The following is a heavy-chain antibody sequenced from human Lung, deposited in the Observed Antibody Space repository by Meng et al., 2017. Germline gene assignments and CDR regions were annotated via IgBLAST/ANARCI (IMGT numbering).Heavy chain of an antibody. D-gene: IGHD4-11*01. CDR3: ARGPTTMAHDFDY. CDR1: VGSFSDYY. CDR2: INHSGST. J-gene: IGHJ4*02. Sequence: VQLQKWGAGLLKPSETRSLACVVSVGSFSDYYWSWIRQPPGKGLEWIGEINHSGSTNYNPSLESRATISVDTSQNNLSLKLSAVTAADSAVYYCARGPTTMAHDFDYWGQGTLVTVSS. V-gene: IGHV4-34*01.